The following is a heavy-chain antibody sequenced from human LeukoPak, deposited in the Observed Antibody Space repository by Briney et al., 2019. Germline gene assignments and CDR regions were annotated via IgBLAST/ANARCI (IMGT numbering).Heavy chain of an antibody. CDR1: GYTFTSYD. CDR2: MNPNSGNT. CDR3: ARGLNGETSGYSGYVGFDP. Sequence: GASVKVSCKASGYTFTSYDIHWVRQATGQGLEWMGWMNPNSGNTGYAQKFQGRVTMTRNTSISTAYMELSSLRSEDTAVYYCARGLNGETSGYSGYVGFDPWGQGTLVTVSS. V-gene: IGHV1-8*01. J-gene: IGHJ5*02. D-gene: IGHD5-12*01.